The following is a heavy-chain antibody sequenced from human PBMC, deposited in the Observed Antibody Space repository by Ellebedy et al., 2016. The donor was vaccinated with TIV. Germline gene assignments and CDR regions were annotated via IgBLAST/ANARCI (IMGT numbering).Heavy chain of an antibody. D-gene: IGHD3-10*02. V-gene: IGHV1-69*04. CDR1: GDSFGSHA. Sequence: AASVKVSCKASGDSFGSHAISWVRQAPGQGLEWMGKIIPTLEMANYAQKFRGRVRITADQSTSTAYMELSNLRLEDTAKYYCARGVFENLYYNYYGLDVWGQGTTVTVSS. CDR3: ARGVFENLYYNYYGLDV. CDR2: IIPTLEMA. J-gene: IGHJ6*02.